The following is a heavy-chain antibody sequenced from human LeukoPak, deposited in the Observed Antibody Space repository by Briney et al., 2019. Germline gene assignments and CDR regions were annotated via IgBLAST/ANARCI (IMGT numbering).Heavy chain of an antibody. CDR3: ARDSYGSGSPDY. CDR1: GGSFSGYY. CDR2: INHSGST. V-gene: IGHV4-34*01. D-gene: IGHD3-10*01. J-gene: IGHJ4*02. Sequence: SETLSLTCAVYGGSFSGYYWSWIRQPPGKGLEWIGEINHSGSTNHNPSLKSRVTISVDTSKNQFSLKLSSVTAADTAVYYCARDSYGSGSPDYWGQGTLVTVSS.